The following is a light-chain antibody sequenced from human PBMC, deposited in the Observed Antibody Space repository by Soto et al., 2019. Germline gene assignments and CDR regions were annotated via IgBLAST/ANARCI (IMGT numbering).Light chain of an antibody. CDR3: QQYHKWPPNT. Sequence: EIVMTQSPATLSVSPGERATLSCRASQSVSSSLAWYQQKPGQAPRLLIYGASTRATGIPARFSGSGSGTEFTLTISNLQSEDFAVYYCQQYHKWPPNTVGQGTKVDIK. CDR1: QSVSSS. J-gene: IGKJ2*01. V-gene: IGKV3-15*01. CDR2: GAS.